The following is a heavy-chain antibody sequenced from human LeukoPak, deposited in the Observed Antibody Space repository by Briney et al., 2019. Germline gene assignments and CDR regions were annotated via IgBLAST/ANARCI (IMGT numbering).Heavy chain of an antibody. D-gene: IGHD3-22*01. CDR2: IYYTGNT. V-gene: IGHV4-39*07. Sequence: PSQTLSLTCTVSGGSISSGSYYWGWIRQPPGMGLEWIANIYYTGNTYYNPSLKSRVTISVDTSKNQFSLKLSSVTAADTAVYYCASYDSSGYDAFDVWGQGTMVTVSS. CDR1: GGSISSGSYY. CDR3: ASYDSSGYDAFDV. J-gene: IGHJ3*01.